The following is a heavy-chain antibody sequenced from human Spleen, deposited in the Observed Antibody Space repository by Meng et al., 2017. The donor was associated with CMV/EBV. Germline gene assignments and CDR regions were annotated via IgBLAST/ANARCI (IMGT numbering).Heavy chain of an antibody. CDR2: IRYDGSNK. Sequence: QVQLVGAGGGVVHPGRSLRLSCAASGFTFSSYAMHWVRQAPGKGLEWVAVIRYDGSNKYYADSVKGRFTISRDNSKNTLYLQMNSLRAEDTAVYYCAKDYRYSGSYANFDYWGQGTLVTVSS. J-gene: IGHJ4*02. D-gene: IGHD1-26*01. V-gene: IGHV3-30*02. CDR1: GFTFSSYA. CDR3: AKDYRYSGSYANFDY.